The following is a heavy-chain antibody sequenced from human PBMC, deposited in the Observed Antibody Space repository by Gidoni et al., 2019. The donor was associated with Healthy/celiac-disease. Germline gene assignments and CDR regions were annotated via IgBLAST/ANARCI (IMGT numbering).Heavy chain of an antibody. CDR2: IYYSGST. CDR3: ARGYCSGGSCWGDAFDI. V-gene: IGHV4-59*11. J-gene: IGHJ3*02. D-gene: IGHD2-15*01. CDR1: GGSISRHY. Sequence: QVQLQESGPGLVMPSEPLSLTRTVPGGSISRHYWSWIRQPPGKGLEWIGYIYYSGSTNYNPSLKSRVTISVDTSKNQFSLKLSSVTAADTAVYYCARGYCSGGSCWGDAFDIWGQGTMVTVSS.